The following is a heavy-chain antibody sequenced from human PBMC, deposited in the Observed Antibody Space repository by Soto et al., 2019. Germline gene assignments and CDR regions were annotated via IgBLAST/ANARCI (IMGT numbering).Heavy chain of an antibody. V-gene: IGHV4-30-4*01. CDR3: ARGRGRITMVRGVIHWGFPFDR. D-gene: IGHD3-10*01. CDR1: GGSISSGEYY. J-gene: IGHJ5*02. Sequence: PSETLSLTCTVSGGSISSGEYYWTWIRQPPGKGLEWIGYISYSGSTHYSPSLKSRVSITVDTSKNHFSLKLSSVTAADTAVYYCARGRGRITMVRGVIHWGFPFDRWGQGTLVTVSS. CDR2: ISYSGST.